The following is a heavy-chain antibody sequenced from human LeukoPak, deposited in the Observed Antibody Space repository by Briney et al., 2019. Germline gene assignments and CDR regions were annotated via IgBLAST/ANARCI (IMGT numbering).Heavy chain of an antibody. J-gene: IGHJ3*02. CDR1: GFTFSSYW. CDR3: ASEGADGWYGDAFDI. D-gene: IGHD6-19*01. Sequence: GGSLRLSCAASGFTFSSYWMSWVRQAPGKGLEWVANIKQDGSEKYYVDSVKGRFTISRDNAKNSPYLQMNSLRAEDTAVYYCASEGADGWYGDAFDIWGQGTMVTVSS. V-gene: IGHV3-7*01. CDR2: IKQDGSEK.